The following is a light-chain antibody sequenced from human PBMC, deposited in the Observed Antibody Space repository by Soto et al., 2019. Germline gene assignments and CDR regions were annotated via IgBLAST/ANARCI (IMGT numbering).Light chain of an antibody. J-gene: IGLJ2*01. CDR1: SGYSNYQ. V-gene: IGLV9-49*01. CDR2: VGTGGIVG. CDR3: GADHGSGSNFVV. Sequence: QTVVTQPPSASASLGASVTLTCTLSSGYSNYQVDWYQQRPGKGPRFVMRVGTGGIVGSKGDGIPDRFSVLGAGLNRYLTIKNIQEEDESDYHCGADHGSGSNFVVFGGGTKLTVL.